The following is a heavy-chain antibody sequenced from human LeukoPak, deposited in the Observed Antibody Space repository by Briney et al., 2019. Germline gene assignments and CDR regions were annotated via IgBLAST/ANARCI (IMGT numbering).Heavy chain of an antibody. CDR1: GYTFTIYG. CDR2: ISAYNGNT. Sequence: ASVPVSFMASGYTFTIYGISWVRQAPGQGREWMGWISAYNGNTNYAQKLQGRVTMTTDTSKSTAYMELRSLRSDDTAVYYCARHGSGSYAHGMDVWGQGTTVTVSS. V-gene: IGHV1-18*01. CDR3: ARHGSGSYAHGMDV. D-gene: IGHD3-10*01. J-gene: IGHJ6*02.